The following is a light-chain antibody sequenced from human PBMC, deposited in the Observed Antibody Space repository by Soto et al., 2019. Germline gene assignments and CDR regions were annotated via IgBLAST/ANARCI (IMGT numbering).Light chain of an antibody. Sequence: DIQMTQSPASLSASVGDRVTITCRASQTIYHYLNWYQQKPGKAPKLLIYAASSLQSGVPSRFSGSGSGTDFTLTISNLQPEDFATYYCQQSYSTPRWTFGQGTRVEIK. CDR2: AAS. V-gene: IGKV1-39*01. J-gene: IGKJ1*01. CDR3: QQSYSTPRWT. CDR1: QTIYHY.